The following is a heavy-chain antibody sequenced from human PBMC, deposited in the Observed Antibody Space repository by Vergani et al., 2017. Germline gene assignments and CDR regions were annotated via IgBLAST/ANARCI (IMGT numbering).Heavy chain of an antibody. D-gene: IGHD5-24*01. CDR2: ISSSSSYI. CDR3: ARRVEMAGSDAFDI. V-gene: IGHV3-21*01. J-gene: IGHJ3*02. CDR1: GFTFSSYS. Sequence: EVQLVESGGGLVKPGGSLRLSCAASGFTFSSYSMNWVRPAPGKGLEWVSSISSSSSYIYYADSVKGRFTISRDNAKNSLYLQMNSLRAEDTAVYYCARRVEMAGSDAFDIWGQGTMVTVSS.